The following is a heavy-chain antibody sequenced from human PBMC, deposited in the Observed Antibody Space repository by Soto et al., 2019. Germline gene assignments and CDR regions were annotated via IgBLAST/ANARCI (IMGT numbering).Heavy chain of an antibody. D-gene: IGHD3-16*01. CDR3: AFGNLSYYFDY. CDR1: GFTFSGFG. V-gene: IGHV3-33*01. J-gene: IGHJ4*02. CDR2: IWYDGSDK. Sequence: GGSLRLSCAASGFTFSGFGMHWVRQAPGKGLEWVAIIWYDGSDKYYADSVKGRFTISRDNSKNTLYLQMNSLRAEDTAVYHCAFGNLSYYFDYWGQGTPVTVSS.